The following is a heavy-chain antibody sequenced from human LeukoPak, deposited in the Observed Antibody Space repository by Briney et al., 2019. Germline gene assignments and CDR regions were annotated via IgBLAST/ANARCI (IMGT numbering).Heavy chain of an antibody. Sequence: ASVKVSCKASGYTFTSYGISWVRQAPGQGLEWMGWISAYNGNTNYAQKLQGRVTMTTDTSTSTAYMELRSLRSDDTAVYYCARDSTWGAVAGFRGAFDIWGQGTMVTVSS. CDR1: GYTFTSYG. J-gene: IGHJ3*02. CDR3: ARDSTWGAVAGFRGAFDI. CDR2: ISAYNGNT. D-gene: IGHD6-19*01. V-gene: IGHV1-18*01.